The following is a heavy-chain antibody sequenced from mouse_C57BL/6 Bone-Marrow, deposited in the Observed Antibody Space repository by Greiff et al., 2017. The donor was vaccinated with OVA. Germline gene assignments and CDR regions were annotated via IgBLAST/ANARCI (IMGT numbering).Heavy chain of an antibody. J-gene: IGHJ3*01. Sequence: LQESGAELARPGASVKMSCKASGYTFTSYTMHWVKQRPGQGLEWIGYINPSSGYTKYNQKFKDKATLTADKSSSTAYMQLCSLTSEGSAVYYCARAGPCAYWGQGTLVTVSA. CDR1: GYTFTSYT. CDR3: ARAGPCAY. V-gene: IGHV1-4*01. CDR2: INPSSGYT.